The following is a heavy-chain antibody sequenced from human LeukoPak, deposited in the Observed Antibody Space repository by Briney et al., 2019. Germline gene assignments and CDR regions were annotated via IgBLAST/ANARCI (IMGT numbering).Heavy chain of an antibody. CDR3: ARGGGAFAGYSSSWYNPRYYYYYMDV. D-gene: IGHD6-13*01. J-gene: IGHJ6*03. CDR1: GFTFSSYA. CDR2: ISGSGGST. Sequence: GGSLRLSCAASGFTFSSYAMSWVRQAPGKGLEWVSAISGSGGSTYYADSVKGRFTISRDNSKNTLYLQMNSLRAEDTAVYYCARGGGAFAGYSSSWYNPRYYYYYMDVWGKGTTVTVSS. V-gene: IGHV3-23*01.